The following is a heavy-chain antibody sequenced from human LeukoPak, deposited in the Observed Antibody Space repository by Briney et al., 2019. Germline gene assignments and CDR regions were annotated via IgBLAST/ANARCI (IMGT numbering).Heavy chain of an antibody. CDR1: GYSFNGYY. CDR3: ARVEPRAAGSVNYYYGMDV. V-gene: IGHV1-2*02. CDR2: INPNSGCT. D-gene: IGHD6-13*01. J-gene: IGHJ6*02. Sequence: ASVKVSCKDCGYSFNGYYMHLLRQAPAQALEWMGWINPNSGCTNYAQKLQGRVTMNRNTSISTAYMELSRLRSDDTAVYYCARVEPRAAGSVNYYYGMDVWGQGTTVTVSS.